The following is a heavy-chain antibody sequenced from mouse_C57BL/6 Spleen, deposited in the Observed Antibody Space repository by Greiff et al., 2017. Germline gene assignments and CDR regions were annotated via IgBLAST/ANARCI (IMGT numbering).Heavy chain of an antibody. V-gene: IGHV1-82*01. CDR2: IYPGDGDT. J-gene: IGHJ4*01. CDR3: AVITTVVADY. D-gene: IGHD1-1*01. Sequence: QVQLQQSGPELVKPGASVKISCKASGYAFSSSWMNWVQQRPGKGLEWIGRIYPGDGDTNYNGKFKGKATLTADKSSSTAYMQLSSLTSEDSAVYFCAVITTVVADYWGQGTSVTVSS. CDR1: GYAFSSSW.